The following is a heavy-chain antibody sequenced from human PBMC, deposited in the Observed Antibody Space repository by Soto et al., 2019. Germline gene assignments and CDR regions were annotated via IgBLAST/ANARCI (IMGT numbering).Heavy chain of an antibody. V-gene: IGHV1-69*01. CDR1: GGTFSSYA. CDR3: ARARGASTRDRFCSADACYVAVGY. Sequence: QVQLVQSGAEVKKPGSSVKVSCKASGGTFSSYAITWVRQAPGQGLEWMGGIIHIFDTTNYAQKLQGRVTIAADESTGTAYMELSSLRSEDTDVYYCARARGASTRDRFCSADACYVAVGYWGQGTPVTVSS. J-gene: IGHJ4*02. D-gene: IGHD2-15*01. CDR2: IIHIFDTT.